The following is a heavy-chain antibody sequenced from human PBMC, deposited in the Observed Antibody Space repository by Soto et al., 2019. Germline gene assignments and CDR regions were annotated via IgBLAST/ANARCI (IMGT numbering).Heavy chain of an antibody. V-gene: IGHV1-2*02. CDR1: GSRFSDYY. CDR3: ARESGGATATLDYYYFYMDV. Sequence: QVQLVQSGAEVKKPGASVTVSCKASGSRFSDYYLHWVRQAPGQGPEWMGGMNPNSGDTKYAQKFKGRVTLTRDTSVRTAFMELNWLKSDDTAVYYCARESGGATATLDYYYFYMDVWGIGTTVTVSS. D-gene: IGHD5-12*01. J-gene: IGHJ6*03. CDR2: MNPNSGDT.